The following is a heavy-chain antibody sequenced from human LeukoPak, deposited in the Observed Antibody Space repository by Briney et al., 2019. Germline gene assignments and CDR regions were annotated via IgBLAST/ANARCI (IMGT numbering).Heavy chain of an antibody. CDR1: GGSINSSSYY. V-gene: IGHV4-39*01. Sequence: SSETLSLTCTVSGGSINSSSYYWVWIRQPPGQGLEWIGSIFYSGNTYDNPSLKSRVTISVDTSKNQFSLKLNSVTAADTAVYYCARHRSKWLQSSFDYWGQGTLVTVSS. CDR3: ARHRSKWLQSSFDY. D-gene: IGHD5-24*01. CDR2: IFYSGNT. J-gene: IGHJ4*02.